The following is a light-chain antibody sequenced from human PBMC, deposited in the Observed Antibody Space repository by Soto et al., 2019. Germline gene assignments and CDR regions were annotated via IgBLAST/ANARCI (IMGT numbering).Light chain of an antibody. J-gene: IGLJ1*01. CDR2: EGS. CDR3: ISYTSRSTYV. V-gene: IGLV2-14*01. CDR1: SSDVGGYKY. Sequence: QSVLTQPASVSGSPGQSITISCTGTSSDVGGYKYASWYQQHPGKAPKLMIYEGSNRPSGVSNRFSASKSGNTASLTISGLQAEDEADYYCISYTSRSTYVFGTGKKVNVL.